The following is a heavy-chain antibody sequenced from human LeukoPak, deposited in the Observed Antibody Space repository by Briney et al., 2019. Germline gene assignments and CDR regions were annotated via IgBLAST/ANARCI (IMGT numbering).Heavy chain of an antibody. CDR1: GFTFSSYA. CDR3: AKASVDYDILTGYSDYDY. Sequence: PGGSLRLSCAASGFTFSSYAMSWVRQAPGRGLEWVSAISGSGGSTYYADSVKGRFTISRDSSKNTLYLQMNSLRAEDTAVYYCAKASVDYDILTGYSDYDYWGQGTLVTVSS. CDR2: ISGSGGST. J-gene: IGHJ4*02. D-gene: IGHD3-9*01. V-gene: IGHV3-23*01.